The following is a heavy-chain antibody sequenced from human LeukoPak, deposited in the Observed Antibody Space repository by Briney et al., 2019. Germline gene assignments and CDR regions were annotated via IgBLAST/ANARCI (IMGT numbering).Heavy chain of an antibody. CDR2: IYYSVST. J-gene: IGHJ4*02. V-gene: IGHV4-59*01. Sequence: PSETLSLTCTVSGGSISSYYGSWIRQPPGKGLEWIGYIYYSVSTNYNPSLKSRVTISVDTSKSQFTLKLSSVNAADTAVYYCARNDYGDPPFDYWGQGTLVTVSS. CDR1: GGSISSYY. D-gene: IGHD4-17*01. CDR3: ARNDYGDPPFDY.